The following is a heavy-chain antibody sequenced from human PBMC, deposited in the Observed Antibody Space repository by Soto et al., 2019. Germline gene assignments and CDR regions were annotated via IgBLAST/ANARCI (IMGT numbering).Heavy chain of an antibody. D-gene: IGHD3-10*01. J-gene: IGHJ4*02. CDR1: GFTFSNYG. Sequence: QVQLVESGGGVVQPGRSLRLACAASGFTFSNYGMYWVRQAPGKGLEWVAVISYDGSSKYYVDSVKGRFTISRDNSKNTLYLQMNSLRAEDTAMYYCAKDYYGSGSPPGYWGQGTLVTVSS. CDR2: ISYDGSSK. V-gene: IGHV3-30*18. CDR3: AKDYYGSGSPPGY.